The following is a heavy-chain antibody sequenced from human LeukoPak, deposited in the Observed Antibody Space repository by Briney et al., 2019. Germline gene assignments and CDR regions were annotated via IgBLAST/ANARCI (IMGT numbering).Heavy chain of an antibody. CDR3: AKDQGSGATGFDY. CDR2: ISYDGSNK. CDR1: GFTFSSYG. D-gene: IGHD1-26*01. V-gene: IGHV3-30*18. J-gene: IGHJ4*02. Sequence: GRSLRLSCAASGFTFSSYGMHWVRQAPGKGLEWVAVISYDGSNKYYADSVKGRFTISRGNSKNTLYLQMNSLRAEDTAVYYCAKDQGSGATGFDYWGQGTLVTVSS.